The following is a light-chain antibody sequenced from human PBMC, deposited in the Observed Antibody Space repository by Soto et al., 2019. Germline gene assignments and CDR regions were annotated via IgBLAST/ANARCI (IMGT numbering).Light chain of an antibody. CDR2: GAS. V-gene: IGKV1-5*01. CDR1: QYVSSW. Sequence: DIKMTQSPATLSASVGDTVTITFRASQYVSSWLAWFQQKPGKAPKLLIHGASTSESGVPSRFSGSGSGTEFSLTITSLQPDDFATYYCQRYKSYSWTFGQGTKVDNK. J-gene: IGKJ1*01. CDR3: QRYKSYSWT.